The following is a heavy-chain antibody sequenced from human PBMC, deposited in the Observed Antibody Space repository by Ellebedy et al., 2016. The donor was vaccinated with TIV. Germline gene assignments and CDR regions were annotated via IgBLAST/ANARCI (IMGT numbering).Heavy chain of an antibody. D-gene: IGHD2-21*01. CDR3: ARHSGGHGFDI. CDR2: ICSDGSDT. V-gene: IGHV3-74*01. J-gene: IGHJ3*02. CDR1: GFSISSHR. Sequence: PGGSLRLSCAASGFSISSHRMHLVRQAAGKGLVWVSHICSDGSDTSYADSVKGRFIISRDNAENTLDLQMSSLRAEDTALYYCARHSGGHGFDIWGQGTMVTVSP.